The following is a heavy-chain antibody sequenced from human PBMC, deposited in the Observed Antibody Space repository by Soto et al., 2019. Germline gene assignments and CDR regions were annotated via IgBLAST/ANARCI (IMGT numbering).Heavy chain of an antibody. D-gene: IGHD3-22*01. Sequence: SVKVSCKASGGTFSSYAISWVRQAPGQGLEWMGGIIPIFGTANYAQKSQGRVTITADESTSTAYMELSSLRSEDTAVYYCARTQYYYDSSGYFFSGIIPEYHDAFDIWGQGTMVTVSS. J-gene: IGHJ3*02. CDR3: ARTQYYYDSSGYFFSGIIPEYHDAFDI. CDR2: IIPIFGTA. CDR1: GGTFSSYA. V-gene: IGHV1-69*13.